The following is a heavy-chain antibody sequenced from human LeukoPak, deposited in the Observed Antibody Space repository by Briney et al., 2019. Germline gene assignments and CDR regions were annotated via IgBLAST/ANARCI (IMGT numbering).Heavy chain of an antibody. D-gene: IGHD6-13*01. Sequence: SETLSLTRTVSGYSISSGYYWGWIRQPPGKGLEWIGSIYHSGSTYYNPSLKSRVTISVDTSKNQFSLKLSSVTAADTAVYYCARQRDQYSNYDYWGQGTLVTVSS. CDR1: GYSISSGYY. V-gene: IGHV4-38-2*02. CDR3: ARQRDQYSNYDY. CDR2: IYHSGST. J-gene: IGHJ4*02.